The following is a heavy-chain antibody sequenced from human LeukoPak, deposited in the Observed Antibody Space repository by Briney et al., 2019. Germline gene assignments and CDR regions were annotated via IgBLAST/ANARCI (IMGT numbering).Heavy chain of an antibody. CDR1: GFTFSIYS. V-gene: IGHV3-48*01. Sequence: GGSLRLSCAASGFTFSIYSMNWVRQAPGKGLEWVSYINSSSRTKYYADSVKGRFIISRDNAKNSLYLQMNSLRAEDTAVYYCARHGDFWSGYYVDYWGQGTLVTVSS. J-gene: IGHJ4*02. CDR2: INSSSRTK. D-gene: IGHD3-3*01. CDR3: ARHGDFWSGYYVDY.